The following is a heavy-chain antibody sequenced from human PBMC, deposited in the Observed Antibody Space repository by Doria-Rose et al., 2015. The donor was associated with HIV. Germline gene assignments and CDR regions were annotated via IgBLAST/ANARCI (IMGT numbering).Heavy chain of an antibody. V-gene: IGHV2-26*01. CDR1: GVSLSSPGMG. Sequence: QESGPVLVKPTETLTLTCTVSGVSLSSPGMGVSWIRQPPAKALEWLANIFSDDERSYKTSLKSRLTISRSTSKSQVVLTMTDMDPVDTATYYCARIKSSRWYHKYYFDFWGQGTLVIVSA. CDR2: IFSDDER. D-gene: IGHD6-13*01. J-gene: IGHJ4*02. CDR3: ARIKSSRWYHKYYFDF.